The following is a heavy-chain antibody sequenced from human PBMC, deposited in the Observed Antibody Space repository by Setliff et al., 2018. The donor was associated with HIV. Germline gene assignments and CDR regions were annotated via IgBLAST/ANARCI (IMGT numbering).Heavy chain of an antibody. CDR3: ARMGADYYGSGTPWY. V-gene: IGHV4-34*01. CDR1: GGSFSGYY. Sequence: KPSETLSLTCAVYGGSFSGYYWSWIRQPPGKGLEWIGEINHSGSTNYNPSLKSRVTISVDTSKNQFSLKLSSVTAADTAVYYCARMGADYYGSGTPWYWGQGTLVTVSS. J-gene: IGHJ4*02. D-gene: IGHD3-10*01. CDR2: INHSGST.